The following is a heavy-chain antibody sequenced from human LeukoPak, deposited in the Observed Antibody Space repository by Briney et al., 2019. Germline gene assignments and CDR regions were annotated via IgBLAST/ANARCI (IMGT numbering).Heavy chain of an antibody. D-gene: IGHD4-17*01. CDR3: ARAQVTTCFDY. V-gene: IGHV4-30-4*01. Sequence: SETLSLTCTVSGGSISSGDYYWSWIRQPPGKGLEWIGYIHYSGSTYYNPSLKSRVTISVDTSKNQFSLKLSSVTAADTAVYYCARAQVTTCFDYWGQGTLVTVSS. CDR1: GGSISSGDYY. CDR2: IHYSGST. J-gene: IGHJ4*02.